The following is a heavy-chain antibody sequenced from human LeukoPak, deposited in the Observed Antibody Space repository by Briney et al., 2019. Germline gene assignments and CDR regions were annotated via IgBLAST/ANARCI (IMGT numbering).Heavy chain of an antibody. Sequence: SETLSLTCTVSGGSISSSSYYWGWIRQPPGKGLEWIGSIYYSGSTYYNPSLKSRVTISVDTSKNQFSLKLSSVTAADTAVYYCARYSRHYFDYWGQGTLVTVSS. D-gene: IGHD2-21*01. CDR1: GGSISSSSYY. V-gene: IGHV4-39*07. CDR3: ARYSRHYFDY. J-gene: IGHJ4*02. CDR2: IYYSGST.